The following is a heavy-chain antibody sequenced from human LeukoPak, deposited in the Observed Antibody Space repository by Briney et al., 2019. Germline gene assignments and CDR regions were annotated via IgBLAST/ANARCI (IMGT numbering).Heavy chain of an antibody. V-gene: IGHV3-43D*03. D-gene: IGHD2-15*01. Sequence: GGSLRLSCAASGFTFDDYAMHWVRQAPGKGLEWVSLISWDGGSTYYADSVKGRFTISRDNAKNSLYLQMNSLRAEDTAVYYCARVLVVVAATGATYYYMDVWGKGTTVTISS. CDR3: ARVLVVVAATGATYYYMDV. J-gene: IGHJ6*03. CDR2: ISWDGGST. CDR1: GFTFDDYA.